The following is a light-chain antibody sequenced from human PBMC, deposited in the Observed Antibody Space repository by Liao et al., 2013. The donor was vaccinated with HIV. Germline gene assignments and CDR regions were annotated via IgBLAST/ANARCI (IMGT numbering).Light chain of an antibody. CDR3: QVWDRSSGHRV. Sequence: SYVLTQPASVSVAPGKTAKITCGGDDIGTRTVHWYQQMPGQAPALVIYYDDDRPSGIPERFSGSNSGHTATLNISRVEAGDEADYYCQVWDRSSGHRVFGGGTKLTVL. CDR2: YDD. V-gene: IGLV3-21*04. CDR1: DIGTRT. J-gene: IGLJ3*02.